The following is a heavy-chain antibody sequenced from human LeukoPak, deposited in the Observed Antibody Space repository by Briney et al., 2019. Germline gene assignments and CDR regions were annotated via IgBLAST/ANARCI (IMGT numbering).Heavy chain of an antibody. D-gene: IGHD4/OR15-4a*01. V-gene: IGHV3-48*03. J-gene: IGHJ6*03. Sequence: GGSLRLSCAASGFTFSSYEMNWVRQAPGKGLEWVSYISLSGSPIYYADSVKGRFTISRDNAKNSLYLQMNSLRAEDTAVYYCARELLNTLPLSYSMDVWGKGATVTISS. CDR1: GFTFSSYE. CDR2: ISLSGSPI. CDR3: ARELLNTLPLSYSMDV.